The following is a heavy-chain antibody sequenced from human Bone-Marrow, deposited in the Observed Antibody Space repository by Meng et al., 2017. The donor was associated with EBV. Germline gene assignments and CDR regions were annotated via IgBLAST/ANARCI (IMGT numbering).Heavy chain of an antibody. CDR1: XGSFSSSNW. J-gene: IGHJ5*02. D-gene: IGHD3-10*01. V-gene: IGHV4-4*02. Sequence: QVQLQQWGAGLLKPSETLSLTCAVXXGSFSSSNWWSWVRQPPGKGLEWIGEIYHSGSTNYNPSLKSRVTISVDKSKNQFSLKLSSVTAADTAVYYCARRSITMVRGVDDWFDPWGQGTLVTVSS. CDR2: IYHSGST. CDR3: ARRSITMVRGVDDWFDP.